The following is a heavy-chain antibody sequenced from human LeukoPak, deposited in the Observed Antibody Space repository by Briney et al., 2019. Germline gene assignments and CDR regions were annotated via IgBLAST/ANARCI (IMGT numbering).Heavy chain of an antibody. Sequence: GGSLRLSCAASGFTFSSYSMNWVRQAPGKGLEWVSSISSSSSYIYYADSVKGRFTISRDNAKNSLYLQMNSLRAEDTAVYYCARASYYYGSGSYSPVDYWGQATLVTVSS. J-gene: IGHJ4*02. CDR1: GFTFSSYS. CDR3: ARASYYYGSGSYSPVDY. CDR2: ISSSSSYI. D-gene: IGHD3-10*01. V-gene: IGHV3-21*01.